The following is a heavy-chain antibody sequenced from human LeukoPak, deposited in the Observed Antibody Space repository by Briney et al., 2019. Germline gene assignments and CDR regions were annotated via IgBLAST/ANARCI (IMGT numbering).Heavy chain of an antibody. CDR2: ISSSSATI. Sequence: GGSLRLSCTDSGFSFTNYGMNWVRQAPGKGLEWVSYISSSSATIQYADSLNDRFTVSRDGAKNSLYLQMNSLRAEDTAVYYCARDQWYSGSYFYYYYYYGMDVWGQGTTVTVSS. CDR1: GFSFTNYG. J-gene: IGHJ6*02. D-gene: IGHD1-26*01. V-gene: IGHV3-48*04. CDR3: ARDQWYSGSYFYYYYYYGMDV.